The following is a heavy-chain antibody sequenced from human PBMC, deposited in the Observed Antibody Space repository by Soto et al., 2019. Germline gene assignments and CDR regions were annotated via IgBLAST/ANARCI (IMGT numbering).Heavy chain of an antibody. Sequence: QVQLVQSGAEVKKPGASVKVSCNASGYIFNSYGINWVRQAPGHGPEWMGWISVYKGHTTYAQKLQGRVSMTTDTSTSTVYMEMRSLRSDDTAVYYCARDGWLLGVYAFDIWGQGTRVTVSS. D-gene: IGHD1-26*01. CDR1: GYIFNSYG. V-gene: IGHV1-18*01. CDR2: ISVYKGHT. CDR3: ARDGWLLGVYAFDI. J-gene: IGHJ3*02.